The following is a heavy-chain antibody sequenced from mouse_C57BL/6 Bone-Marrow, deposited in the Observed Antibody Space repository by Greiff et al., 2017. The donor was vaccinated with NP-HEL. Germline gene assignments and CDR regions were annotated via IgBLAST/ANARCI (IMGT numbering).Heavy chain of an antibody. D-gene: IGHD3-2*02. Sequence: DVHLVESGGGLVQSGRSLRLSCATSGFTFSDFYMEWVRQAPGKGLEWIAASRNKANDYTTEYSASVKGRFIVSRDTSQSILYLQMNALRAEDTAIYYCARDVLSSGLDYWGQGTTLTVSS. CDR2: SRNKANDYTT. CDR3: ARDVLSSGLDY. V-gene: IGHV7-1*01. J-gene: IGHJ2*01. CDR1: GFTFSDFY.